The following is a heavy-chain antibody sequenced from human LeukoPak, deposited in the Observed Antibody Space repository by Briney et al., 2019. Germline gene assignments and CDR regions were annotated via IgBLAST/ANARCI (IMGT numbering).Heavy chain of an antibody. J-gene: IGHJ4*02. Sequence: SETLSLTCTVSGDSVRNDGYYWNWLRQPPGKGLEWIGYIYSSGNTNDDPSLRSRVTISLDTSKNQFALKLTSVTAADTAVYYCAGGPRQYYYSGSYHYWGQGTLVTVSS. CDR3: AGGPRQYYYSGSYHY. D-gene: IGHD3-10*01. CDR1: GDSVRNDGYY. CDR2: IYSSGNT. V-gene: IGHV4-61*08.